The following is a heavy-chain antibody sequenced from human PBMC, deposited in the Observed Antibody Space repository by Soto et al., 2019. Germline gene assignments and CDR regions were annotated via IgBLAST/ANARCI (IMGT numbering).Heavy chain of an antibody. J-gene: IGHJ4*02. Sequence: PGGSLRLSCAASGFTFSSYAMSWVRQAPGKGLEWVSAISGSGGSTYYADSVKGRFTISRDNSKNTLYLQMNSLRAGDTAVYYYAKDKPLDSRDYARIFEYWGQGTLVTVSP. CDR2: ISGSGGST. CDR3: AKDKPLDSRDYARIFEY. D-gene: IGHD4-17*01. CDR1: GFTFSSYA. V-gene: IGHV3-23*01.